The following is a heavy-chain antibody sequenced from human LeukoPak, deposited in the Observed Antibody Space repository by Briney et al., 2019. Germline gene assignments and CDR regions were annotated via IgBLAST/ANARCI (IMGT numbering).Heavy chain of an antibody. CDR1: GGSISSYY. J-gene: IGHJ6*03. Sequence: SETLSLTCTVSGGSISSYYWSWIRQPAGKGLEWIGRIYTSGSTNYNPSLKSRVTMSVDTSKNQFSLKLSSVTAADTAVYYCASGQYSGSPGFGYYYYMDVWGKGTTVTVSS. CDR2: IYTSGST. CDR3: ASGQYSGSPGFGYYYYMDV. V-gene: IGHV4-4*07. D-gene: IGHD1-26*01.